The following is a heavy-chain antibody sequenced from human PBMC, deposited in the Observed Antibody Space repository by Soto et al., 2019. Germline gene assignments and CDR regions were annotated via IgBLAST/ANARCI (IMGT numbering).Heavy chain of an antibody. D-gene: IGHD3-22*01. J-gene: IGHJ4*02. Sequence: QVQLVQSGAEVKKPGASVKVSCKASGYTFSNYAIHWVRQAPGQTLEWMGRINTANGNTKYAQNFQGRVSITRDTSASKAYMELSSRRSEDTAVYYCARVFYYDGSGYQGDYWGQGTLVTVSS. CDR1: GYTFSNYA. CDR2: INTANGNT. CDR3: ARVFYYDGSGYQGDY. V-gene: IGHV1-3*04.